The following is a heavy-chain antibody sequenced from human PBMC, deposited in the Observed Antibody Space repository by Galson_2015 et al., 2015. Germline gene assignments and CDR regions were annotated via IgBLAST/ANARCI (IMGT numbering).Heavy chain of an antibody. Sequence: SLRLSCAASGFTFSSYGMHWVRQAPGKGLEWVAVIWYDGSNKYYADSVKGRFTISRDNSKNTLYLQMNSLRAEDTAVYYCARGGDVLRYFGWLLYGYYFDYWGQGTLVTVSS. CDR3: ARGGDVLRYFGWLLYGYYFDY. D-gene: IGHD3-9*01. CDR2: IWYDGSNK. CDR1: GFTFSSYG. V-gene: IGHV3-33*01. J-gene: IGHJ4*02.